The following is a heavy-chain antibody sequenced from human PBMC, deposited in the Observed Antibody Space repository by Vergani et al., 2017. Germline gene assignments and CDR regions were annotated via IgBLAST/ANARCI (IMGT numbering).Heavy chain of an antibody. Sequence: QVQLVESGGGVVQPGRSLGLSCEASGFPFSSYGMHWVRQAPGKGLGWVAVIWYDGSNKYYADSVKGRFTISRDNSKNTLYLQMNSLRAEDTAVYYCARDSTGGSRAFDYWGQGTLVTVSS. V-gene: IGHV3-33*01. J-gene: IGHJ4*02. CDR1: GFPFSSYG. D-gene: IGHD1-26*01. CDR2: IWYDGSNK. CDR3: ARDSTGGSRAFDY.